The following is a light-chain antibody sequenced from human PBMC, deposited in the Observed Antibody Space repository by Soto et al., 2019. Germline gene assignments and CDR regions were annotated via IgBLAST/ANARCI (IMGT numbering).Light chain of an antibody. J-gene: IGKJ1*01. CDR1: QSISSY. CDR2: GAS. V-gene: IGKV3-15*01. CDR3: QQYYNYST. Sequence: EIVMTQSPATLSVSPGERATLSCRASQSISSYAAWYQQKPGQAPRLLIYGASTTATGIPARFSGSGSGTEFTLTIGSLQPDDFATYFCQQYYNYSTFGQGTKVDI.